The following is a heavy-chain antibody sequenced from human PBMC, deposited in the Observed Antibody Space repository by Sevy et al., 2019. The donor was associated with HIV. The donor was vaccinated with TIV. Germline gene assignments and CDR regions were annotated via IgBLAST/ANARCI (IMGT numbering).Heavy chain of an antibody. D-gene: IGHD5-18*01. CDR3: ARARGYSYGYHYSYYLDF. CDR2: IYRGGST. Sequence: GGSLRLSCAASGFTVSSYYMSWVRQAPGKGLEWVSVIYRGGSTYYADSVKGRFTISRANAKNTLYLQMNSLRAEDTAVYYCARARGYSYGYHYSYYLDFWGKGTTVTVSS. J-gene: IGHJ6*03. V-gene: IGHV3-53*01. CDR1: GFTVSSYY.